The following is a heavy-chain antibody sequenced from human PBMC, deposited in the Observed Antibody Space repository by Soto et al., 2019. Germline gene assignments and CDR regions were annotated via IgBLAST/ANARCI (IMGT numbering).Heavy chain of an antibody. CDR2: ISAYNGNK. D-gene: IGHD1-26*01. V-gene: IGHV1-18*01. CDR3: ASQIVGATRAGAFDI. Sequence: QVQLVQSGAEVKKPGASVKVSCKASGYTFTSYGISWVRQAPGQGLEWMGWISAYNGNKNYAQKHQGRVTMTTDTSTSTAYMELRGVRSDDTAGYYCASQIVGATRAGAFDICGQGTMVTVSS. J-gene: IGHJ3*02. CDR1: GYTFTSYG.